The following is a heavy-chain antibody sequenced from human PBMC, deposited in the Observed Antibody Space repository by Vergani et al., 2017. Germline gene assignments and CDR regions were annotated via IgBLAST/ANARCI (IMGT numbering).Heavy chain of an antibody. V-gene: IGHV3-30*02. CDR1: GFTFSNFC. CDR2: IGKDGINT. D-gene: IGHD2-21*02. CDR3: AKYLRDSTDGLPDS. J-gene: IGHJ4*02. Sequence: QVQLVESAGGVVQPGGSLRLSCAASGFTFSNFCMHWIRQAPGKWLEWLAYIGKDGINTSDRDAWKGRFTVSRDNSKYILYLQMDSLRSEDTALYYCAKYLRDSTDGLPDSWGPGTLVIVSS.